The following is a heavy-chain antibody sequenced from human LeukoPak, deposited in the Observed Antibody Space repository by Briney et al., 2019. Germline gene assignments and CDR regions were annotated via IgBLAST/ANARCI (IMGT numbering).Heavy chain of an antibody. V-gene: IGHV3-11*04. Sequence: LSLTCTVSGGSISSGGYYWSWIRQAPGKGLEWVSYISSSSSIIYYADSVKGRFTISRDNAKNSLYLQMNSLRAEDTAVYYCARDGYGDYLFDYWGQGTLVTVSS. CDR1: GGSISSGGYY. CDR3: ARDGYGDYLFDY. CDR2: ISSSSSII. D-gene: IGHD4-17*01. J-gene: IGHJ4*02.